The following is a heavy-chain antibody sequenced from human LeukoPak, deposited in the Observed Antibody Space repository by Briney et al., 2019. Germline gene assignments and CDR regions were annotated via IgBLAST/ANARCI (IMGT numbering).Heavy chain of an antibody. CDR1: GFTFSSYA. J-gene: IGHJ4*02. Sequence: PGGSLRLSCAASGFTFSSYAFNWVRQAPGQGLEWMGRIMPVLGVTNYAQKFQGRVTITADKSMSTAYMELSSLRSEDTAVYYCASTRVVTGWHYFDSWGQGTLVTVSS. CDR2: IMPVLGVT. CDR3: ASTRVVTGWHYFDS. V-gene: IGHV1-69*04. D-gene: IGHD1-20*01.